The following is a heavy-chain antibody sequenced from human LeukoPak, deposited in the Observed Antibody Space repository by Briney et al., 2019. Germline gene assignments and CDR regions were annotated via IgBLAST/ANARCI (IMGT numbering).Heavy chain of an antibody. CDR1: GGSFSGYY. CDR2: INHSGST. CDR3: AREPNRYSYGYIDY. Sequence: SETLSLTCAVYGGSFSGYYWSWIRQPPGKGLEWIGEINHSGSTNYNPSLKSRVTISVDTSKNQFSQKLSSVTAADTAVYYCAREPNRYSYGYIDYWGQGTLVTVSS. J-gene: IGHJ4*02. D-gene: IGHD5-18*01. V-gene: IGHV4-34*01.